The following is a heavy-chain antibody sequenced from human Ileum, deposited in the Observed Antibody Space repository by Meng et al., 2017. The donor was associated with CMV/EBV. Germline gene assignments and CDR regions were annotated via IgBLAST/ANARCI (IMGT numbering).Heavy chain of an antibody. J-gene: IGHJ4*02. V-gene: IGHV3-15*01. D-gene: IGHD3-10*01. CDR2: IKLEVDGGTT. CDR1: GFTFSKAW. CDR3: TTDRGESAVPVLGY. Sequence: GESLKISCAASGFTFSKAWMSWARLAPGKSLEWVCRIKLEVDGGTTDCAALVKDRFTISRDDSKNTLYLQMDSLTAEDTGVYYCTTDRGESAVPVLGYWGQGTLVTVSS.